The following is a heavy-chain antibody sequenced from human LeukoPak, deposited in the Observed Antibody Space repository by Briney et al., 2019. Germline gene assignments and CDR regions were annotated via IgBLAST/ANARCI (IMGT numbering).Heavy chain of an antibody. D-gene: IGHD3-16*02. J-gene: IGHJ4*02. CDR3: SRRVDGGDGGSYPPLDY. Sequence: QSGGSLRLSCAVSGFTFSVAAMHWVRQAXGKGLEWVGRIRSKANGYATTYAASVKGNFTIFRDDSKNTAYLQVNSLQTEDTAVYYCSRRVDGGDGGSYPPLDYWGQGTLVTVSS. V-gene: IGHV3-73*01. CDR1: GFTFSVAA. CDR2: IRSKANGYAT.